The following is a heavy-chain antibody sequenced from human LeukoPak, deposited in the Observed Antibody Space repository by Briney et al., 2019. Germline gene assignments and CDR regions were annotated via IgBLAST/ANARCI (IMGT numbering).Heavy chain of an antibody. V-gene: IGHV3-23*01. CDR1: GFTFSSYA. CDR3: ARDALHAFDI. Sequence: PGGSLRLSCAASGFTFSSYAMSWVRQAPGKGLEGVSAISGSGGSTYYADSVKGRFTISRDNAKNSVYLQMNILRAEDTAVYYCARDALHAFDIWGQGTMVTVSS. J-gene: IGHJ3*02. D-gene: IGHD1-26*01. CDR2: ISGSGGST.